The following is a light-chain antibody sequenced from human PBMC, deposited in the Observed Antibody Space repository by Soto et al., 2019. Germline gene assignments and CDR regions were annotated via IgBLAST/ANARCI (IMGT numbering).Light chain of an antibody. V-gene: IGKV3-20*01. Sequence: EIVLTQSPGNLSLSPGERATLSCRASQSVSSSYLAWYQQKPGQAPRLLIYGASSRATGIPDRFSGSGSGTDFTLTISRLEPEDFAVYYWQQYDSSPHTFGGGTKVDIK. CDR3: QQYDSSPHT. J-gene: IGKJ4*01. CDR2: GAS. CDR1: QSVSSSY.